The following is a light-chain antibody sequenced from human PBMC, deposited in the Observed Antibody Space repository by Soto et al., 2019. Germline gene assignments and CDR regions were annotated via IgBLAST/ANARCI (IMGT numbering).Light chain of an antibody. V-gene: IGKV1-6*02. CDR1: QGIGND. CDR3: LQDINYPWT. Sequence: AIQMTQSPSSLSASVGDRVSISCRASQGIGNDLGWYQQKPGKPPKVLIYAASHLQSGVPPRFSGSGSGTDFTLAISSLQPEDSATYYCLQDINYPWTFGQGTKVDIK. J-gene: IGKJ1*01. CDR2: AAS.